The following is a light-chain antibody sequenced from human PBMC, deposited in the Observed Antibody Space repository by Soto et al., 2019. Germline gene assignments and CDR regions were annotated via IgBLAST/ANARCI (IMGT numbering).Light chain of an antibody. CDR1: QSVSSSY. Sequence: EIVLTQSPGTLSLSPGERATLSCRAGQSVSSSYLAWYQQKPGQAPRLLIYGASSRATGIPDRFSGSGSGTDFTLTISRLEPEDFAVYYCQQYGSSPPVTFGGGTKVEI. CDR2: GAS. CDR3: QQYGSSPPVT. J-gene: IGKJ4*01. V-gene: IGKV3-20*01.